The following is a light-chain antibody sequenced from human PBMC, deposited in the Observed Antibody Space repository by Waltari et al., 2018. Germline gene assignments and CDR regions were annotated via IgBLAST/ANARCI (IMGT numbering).Light chain of an antibody. CDR3: HQHSASPS. Sequence: EIVLTQSPGTLSLSPGERATLSCRASTGVTRNYLAWYQHKPGQAPRLLNYGTSNRAPWLPDRVSGRGSGTDFTPTLRRPEPEDFAVYYCHQHSASPSFGGGAKVEIK. CDR1: TGVTRNY. V-gene: IGKV3-20*01. J-gene: IGKJ4*01. CDR2: GTS.